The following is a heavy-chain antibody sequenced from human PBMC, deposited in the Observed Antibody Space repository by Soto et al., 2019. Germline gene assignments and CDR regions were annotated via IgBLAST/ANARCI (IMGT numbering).Heavy chain of an antibody. J-gene: IGHJ6*02. Sequence: QVHLVQSGAEVKKPGASVKVSGKASGGTFSSYAISWVRQAPGHGLEWMGGIIPIFGTANYAQKIQGRVTMTADESTSTAYMELRSLSSEDTAVYYCAREGIAAAGTMVYYYYCMDGWGQETTVTVSS. V-gene: IGHV1-69*01. CDR3: AREGIAAAGTMVYYYYCMDG. CDR2: IIPIFGTA. CDR1: GGTFSSYA. D-gene: IGHD6-13*01.